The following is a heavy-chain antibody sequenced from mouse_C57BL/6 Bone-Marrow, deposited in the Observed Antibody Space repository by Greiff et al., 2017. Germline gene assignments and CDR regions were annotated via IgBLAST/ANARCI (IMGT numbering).Heavy chain of an antibody. V-gene: IGHV5-17*01. D-gene: IGHD2-4*01. CDR3: ERRDYDYPWFAY. CDR2: ISSGSSTI. CDR1: GFTFSDYG. J-gene: IGHJ3*01. Sequence: EVKLMESGGGLVKPGGSLKLSCAASGFTFSDYGMHWVRQAPEKGLEWVAYISSGSSTIYYADTVKGRFTISSDNAKNTLFLQMTSLRSEDTAMYYCERRDYDYPWFAYWGQGTLVTVSA.